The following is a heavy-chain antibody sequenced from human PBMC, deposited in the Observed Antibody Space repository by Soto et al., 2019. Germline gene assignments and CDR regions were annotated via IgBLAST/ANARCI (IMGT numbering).Heavy chain of an antibody. CDR3: ARRQSSPGFDP. V-gene: IGHV4-39*01. CDR1: GGSISSSSYY. CDR2: IYYSGST. J-gene: IGHJ5*02. Sequence: QLQLQESGPGLVKPSETLSLTCTVSGGSISSSSYYWGWIRQPPGKGLEWIGNIYYSGSTYYNPSLKSRVTISVDTSKNQFYLKLSSVTAADTAVYYCARRQSSPGFDPWGQGTLVTVSS. D-gene: IGHD2-15*01.